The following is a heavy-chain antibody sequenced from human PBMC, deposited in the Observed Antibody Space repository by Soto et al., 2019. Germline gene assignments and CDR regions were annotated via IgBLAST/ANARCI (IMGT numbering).Heavy chain of an antibody. D-gene: IGHD6-6*01. J-gene: IGHJ6*02. CDR2: ISSGGST. CDR3: AKFGSSYNYYYYGMDV. Sequence: GGSLRLSCAASGFTFSSYAMSWVRQAPGKGLEWVSAISSGGSTYYADPVKGRFTISRDNSKNTLYLQMNSLRAEDTAVYYCAKFGSSYNYYYYGMDVWGQGTTVTVSS. CDR1: GFTFSSYA. V-gene: IGHV3-23*01.